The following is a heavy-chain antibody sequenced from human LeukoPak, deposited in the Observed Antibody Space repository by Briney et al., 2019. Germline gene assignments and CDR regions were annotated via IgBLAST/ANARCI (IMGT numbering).Heavy chain of an antibody. CDR3: ARDAVASDTYYYYYGMDV. CDR2: IYYSGGT. J-gene: IGHJ6*02. Sequence: PSETLSLTCTVSGGSISSYYWSWIRQPPGKGLEWIGYIYYSGGTNYNTSLKSRVTISVDTSKNQFSLKLSSVTAADTAVYYCARDAVASDTYYYYYGMDVWGQGTTVTVSS. CDR1: GGSISSYY. D-gene: IGHD2-15*01. V-gene: IGHV4-59*01.